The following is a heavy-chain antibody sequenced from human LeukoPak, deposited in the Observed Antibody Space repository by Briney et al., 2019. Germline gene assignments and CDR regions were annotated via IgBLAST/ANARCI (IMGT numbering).Heavy chain of an antibody. J-gene: IGHJ4*02. D-gene: IGHD3-10*01. CDR1: GFTFSSYA. CDR3: AKRIYGSGSYFDY. Sequence: GGSLRLSCAASGFTFSSYAMSWVRQAPGKGLEWVSAISGSGGSTYYADSVKGRFTISRDNSKNTLYLQMNSLRAEDMAVYYCAKRIYGSGSYFDYWGQGTLVTVSS. V-gene: IGHV3-23*01. CDR2: ISGSGGST.